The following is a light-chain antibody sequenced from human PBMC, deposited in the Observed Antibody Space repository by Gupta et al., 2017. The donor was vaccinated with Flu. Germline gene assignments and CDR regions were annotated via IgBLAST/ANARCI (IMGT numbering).Light chain of an antibody. CDR3: QQSYT. J-gene: IGKJ3*01. V-gene: IGKV1-39*01. CDR2: AAS. Sequence: SASVGDRVTITCRESQSISSYLNWYQQKPGKAPKLLIYAASSLQSGGPSRFSGSGSGTDFTLTISSLQPEDFATYYCQQSYTFGPGTKVDIK. CDR1: QSISSY.